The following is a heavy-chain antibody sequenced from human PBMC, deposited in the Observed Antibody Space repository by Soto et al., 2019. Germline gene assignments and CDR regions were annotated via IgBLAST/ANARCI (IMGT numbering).Heavy chain of an antibody. CDR1: GGSISSYY. J-gene: IGHJ4*02. Sequence: PSETLSLTCTVSGGSISSYYWSWIRQPPGKGLGWIGYIYYSGSTNYNPSLKSRVTISVDTSKNQFSLKLSSVTAADTAVYYCARGDMVRLYYFDYWGQGTLVTVSS. CDR2: IYYSGST. V-gene: IGHV4-59*01. CDR3: ARGDMVRLYYFDY. D-gene: IGHD3-10*01.